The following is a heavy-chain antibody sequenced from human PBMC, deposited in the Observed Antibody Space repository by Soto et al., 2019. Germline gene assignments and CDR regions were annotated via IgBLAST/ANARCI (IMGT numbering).Heavy chain of an antibody. Sequence: GGSLRLSCAASGFTFSSYGMHWVRQAPGKGLEWVAVISYDGSNKYYADSVKGRLTISRDNSKNTLYLQMNCLRAEDTAVYYCAKDLGRGPYYTNGVCPGDYFDYWGQGTLVTVSS. J-gene: IGHJ4*02. CDR2: ISYDGSNK. CDR1: GFTFSSYG. V-gene: IGHV3-30*18. CDR3: AKDLGRGPYYTNGVCPGDYFDY. D-gene: IGHD2-8*01.